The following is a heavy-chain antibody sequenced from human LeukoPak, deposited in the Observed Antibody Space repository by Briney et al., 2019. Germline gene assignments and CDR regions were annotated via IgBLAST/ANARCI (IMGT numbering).Heavy chain of an antibody. Sequence: GGSLRLSCAASGFTFSSYSMNWVRQAPGKGLEWVSSISSSSSYIYYADSVKGRFTIPRDNAKNSLSLQMNSLRAEDTAVYYCIVLAVAGTFGFDYWGQGTLVTVSS. V-gene: IGHV3-21*01. CDR2: ISSSSSYI. CDR3: IVLAVAGTFGFDY. D-gene: IGHD6-19*01. CDR1: GFTFSSYS. J-gene: IGHJ4*02.